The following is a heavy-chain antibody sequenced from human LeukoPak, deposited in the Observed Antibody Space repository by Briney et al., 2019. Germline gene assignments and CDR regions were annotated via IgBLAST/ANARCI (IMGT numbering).Heavy chain of an antibody. CDR1: GFSISRHY. D-gene: IGHD2-21*02. V-gene: IGHV3-66*01. CDR2: IYSGGTI. Sequence: GGSLRLSCAASGFSISRHYLTWVRQAPGKGLEWVSVIYSGGTIYDADSVKGRFTISRDNAKNTLYLQMNSLRAEDTAMYYCARGHIVVLTAPDYWGQGTLVTVSS. J-gene: IGHJ4*02. CDR3: ARGHIVVLTAPDY.